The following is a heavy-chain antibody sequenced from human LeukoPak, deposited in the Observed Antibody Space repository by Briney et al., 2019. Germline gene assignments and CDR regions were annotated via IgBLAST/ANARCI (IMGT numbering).Heavy chain of an antibody. CDR3: ANSMTTVTYLDY. V-gene: IGHV3-30*18. CDR2: ISYDGSNK. J-gene: IGHJ4*02. Sequence: SGGSLRLSCAASGFAFKNAWMSWVRQAPGKGLEWVAVISYDGSNKYYADSVKGRFTISRDNSKNTLYLQMNSLRAEDTAVYYCANSMTTVTYLDYWGQGTLVTVSS. D-gene: IGHD4-17*01. CDR1: GFAFKNAW.